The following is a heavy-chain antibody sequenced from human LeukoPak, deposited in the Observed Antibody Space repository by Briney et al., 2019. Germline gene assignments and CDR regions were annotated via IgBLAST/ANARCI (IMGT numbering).Heavy chain of an antibody. V-gene: IGHV3-21*01. CDR1: GFPFASYS. D-gene: IGHD1-1*01. CDR3: ARVSGRLERQSDLDY. J-gene: IGHJ4*02. CDR2: ISGDSTYI. Sequence: GDSLTHFYAASGFPFASYSMYWLHQPPRHRLAWLYFISGDSTYIYNAGSVKGRFTISRDNAQASLYLQMISLRADDTAVYYCARVSGRLERQSDLDYWGQGTLVIVSS.